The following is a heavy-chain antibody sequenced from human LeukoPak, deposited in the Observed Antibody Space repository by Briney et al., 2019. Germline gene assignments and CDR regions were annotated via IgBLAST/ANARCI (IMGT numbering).Heavy chain of an antibody. D-gene: IGHD2-21*01. CDR2: IKPDGTKK. CDR3: ASQPAVIDLDY. V-gene: IGHV3-7*01. CDR1: GFTFSNYW. J-gene: IGHJ4*02. Sequence: GGSLRLSCTASGFTFSNYWMTWVRQAPGKGLEWVANIKPDGTKKTYVDSVKGRFTISRDNAKNSLYLQMNSLRVDDTAVYYCASQPAVIDLDYWGQGILVTVSS.